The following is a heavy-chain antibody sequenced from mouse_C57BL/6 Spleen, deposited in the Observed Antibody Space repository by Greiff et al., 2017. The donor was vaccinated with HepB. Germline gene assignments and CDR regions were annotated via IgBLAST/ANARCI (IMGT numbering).Heavy chain of an antibody. CDR1: GYTFTSYW. CDR2: IHPNSGST. V-gene: IGHV1-64*01. CDR3: LYYGSSGFDY. Sequence: VQLQQSGAELVKPGASVKLSCKASGYTFTSYWMHWVKQRPGQGLEWIGMIHPNSGSTNYNEKFKSKATLTVDKSSSTAYMQLSSLPSEDSAVYYCLYYGSSGFDYWGQGTTLTVSS. J-gene: IGHJ2*01. D-gene: IGHD1-1*01.